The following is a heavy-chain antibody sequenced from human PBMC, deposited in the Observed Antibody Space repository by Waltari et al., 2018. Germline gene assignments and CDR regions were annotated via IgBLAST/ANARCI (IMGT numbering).Heavy chain of an antibody. CDR1: GYTFTSSA. CDR3: ARAGYYYDSSLGY. D-gene: IGHD3-22*01. J-gene: IGHJ4*02. Sequence: QVQLVQSGAEVKKPGDSVKGSCKASGYTFTSSAMHWVSQAPGQRLEWMGWINAGNGNTKYSQKFQGRVTITRDTSASTAYMELSSLRSEDTAVYYCARAGYYYDSSLGYWGQGTLVTVSS. CDR2: INAGNGNT. V-gene: IGHV1-3*01.